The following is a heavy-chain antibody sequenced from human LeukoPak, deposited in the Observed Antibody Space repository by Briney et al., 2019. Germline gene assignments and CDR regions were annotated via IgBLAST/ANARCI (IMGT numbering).Heavy chain of an antibody. CDR3: AKSPAALGGFYYYYMDV. CDR2: ISGSGLST. Sequence: GGSLRLSCAASGFTFSRFAMSWVRQAPGKGLECVSSISGSGLSTYYADSVKGRFTISRDNSKNTLYLQMNSLRAEDTAVNYCAKSPAALGGFYYYYMDVWGKGTTVTVSS. V-gene: IGHV3-23*01. CDR1: GFTFSRFA. J-gene: IGHJ6*03. D-gene: IGHD2-2*01.